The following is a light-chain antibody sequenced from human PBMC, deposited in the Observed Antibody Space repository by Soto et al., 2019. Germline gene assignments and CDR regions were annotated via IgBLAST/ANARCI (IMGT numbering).Light chain of an antibody. CDR1: QGISNF. CDR3: QKYNSAPQT. CDR2: AAS. Sequence: DIQMTQSPSSLSASVGDRVTITCRANQGISNFLAWYQQKPGPVPKLLMYAASTLHSGVPSRFSGSRSGTEFTLTILTLQHEVVATYSCQKYNSAPQTFGQGTNVEIK. J-gene: IGKJ1*01. V-gene: IGKV1-27*01.